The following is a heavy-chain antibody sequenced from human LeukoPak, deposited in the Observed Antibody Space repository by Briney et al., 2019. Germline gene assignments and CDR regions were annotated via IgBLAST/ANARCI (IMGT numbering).Heavy chain of an antibody. Sequence: SETLSLTCAVYGGSFSGYYWSWIRQPPGKGLEWIGEINHSGSTNYNPSLKSRVTISVDTSKNHFSLKLSSVTAADTAVYYCASHITVWGSGRYPLPRFDPWGQGTLVTVSS. D-gene: IGHD3-10*01. CDR2: INHSGST. V-gene: IGHV4-34*01. CDR1: GGSFSGYY. J-gene: IGHJ5*02. CDR3: ASHITVWGSGRYPLPRFDP.